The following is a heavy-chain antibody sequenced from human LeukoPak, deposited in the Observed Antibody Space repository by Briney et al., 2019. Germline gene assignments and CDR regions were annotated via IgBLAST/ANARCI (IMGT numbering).Heavy chain of an antibody. V-gene: IGHV4-59*12. CDR3: AREWFGEGSWFDP. CDR1: GGSISSYY. CDR2: IYYSGST. Sequence: SETLSLTCAVSGGSISSYYWSWIRQSPGKGLEWIGYIYYSGSTNYNPSLKSRLTISVDTSKNQFSLRLSSVTAADTAVYYCAREWFGEGSWFDPWGQGTLVTVSS. D-gene: IGHD3-10*01. J-gene: IGHJ5*02.